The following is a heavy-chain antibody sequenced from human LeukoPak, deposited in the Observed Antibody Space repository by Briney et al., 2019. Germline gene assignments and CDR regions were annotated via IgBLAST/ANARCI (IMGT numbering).Heavy chain of an antibody. CDR2: ISDSGST. J-gene: IGHJ4*02. V-gene: IGHV4-59*01. D-gene: IGHD4-11*01. Sequence: PGGSLRLSCTGSGFTFGDYYVNWLRQPPGKGPEWIGYISDSGSTSYKPSLKSRVTISLDTSKNQFTLRLTSVTTADTAVYFCARATTTFDDWGPGTLVTVSS. CDR3: ARATTTFDD. CDR1: GFTFGDYY.